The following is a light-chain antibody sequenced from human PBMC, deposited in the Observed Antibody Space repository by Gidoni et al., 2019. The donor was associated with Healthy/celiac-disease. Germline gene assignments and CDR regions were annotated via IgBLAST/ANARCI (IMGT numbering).Light chain of an antibody. CDR3: QQYYSYPMYT. CDR1: QGISSY. Sequence: AIRMTQSPSSFSASTGDRVTITCRASQGISSYLAWYQQKPGKAPKLLIYAESTLQSGVPSRFSGSGSGTDFTLTISCLQSEDFATYYCQQYYSYPMYTFGQGTKLEIK. V-gene: IGKV1-8*01. J-gene: IGKJ2*01. CDR2: AES.